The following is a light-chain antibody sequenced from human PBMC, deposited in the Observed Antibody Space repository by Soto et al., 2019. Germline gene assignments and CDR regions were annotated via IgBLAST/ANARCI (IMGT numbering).Light chain of an antibody. J-gene: IGLJ2*01. CDR3: SSYAGSKTLV. Sequence: QSALTQPRSVSGSPGQSVTISCTGTSSDVGGYKYVSWYQQHPGKAPKFMIYDVNKRPSGVPDRFSGSKSGNTASLTISGLQAEDEADYYCSSYAGSKTLVFGGGTKVTVL. V-gene: IGLV2-11*01. CDR1: SSDVGGYKY. CDR2: DVN.